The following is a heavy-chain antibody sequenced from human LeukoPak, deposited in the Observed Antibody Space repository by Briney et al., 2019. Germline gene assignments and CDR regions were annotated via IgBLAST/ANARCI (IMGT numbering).Heavy chain of an antibody. CDR1: GGSISNYY. CDR2: VYYNGNI. J-gene: IGHJ4*02. V-gene: IGHV4-59*01. D-gene: IGHD4-17*01. CDR3: ARVVRTTVPDY. Sequence: PSETLSLTCTVSGGSISNYYWTWLRQPPGKGLKWIGYVYYNGNINYNPSLKSRVTISVDTSKNQFSLKLSAVTTADTAVYYCARVVRTTVPDYWGQGTLVTVSS.